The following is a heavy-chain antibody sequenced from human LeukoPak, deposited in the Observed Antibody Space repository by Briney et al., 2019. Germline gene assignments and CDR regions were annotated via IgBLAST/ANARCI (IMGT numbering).Heavy chain of an antibody. J-gene: IGHJ5*02. CDR2: ISASGGT. CDR3: ARSPHNSAWYEKWFDP. D-gene: IGHD6-19*01. Sequence: SETLSLTCTVSGGSISTYYWSWIRQPPGKGLEWIADISASGGTNYNPSLESRVTVSMDSSKNQFSLKLSSVTAADTAMFYCARSPHNSAWYEKWFDPWGQGTLVTVSS. CDR1: GGSISTYY. V-gene: IGHV4-4*08.